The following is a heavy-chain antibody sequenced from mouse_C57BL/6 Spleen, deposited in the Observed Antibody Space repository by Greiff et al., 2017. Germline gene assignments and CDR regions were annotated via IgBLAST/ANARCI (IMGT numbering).Heavy chain of an antibody. J-gene: IGHJ3*01. CDR3: ANNPGTGPWFAY. Sequence: QVQLQQSGPGLVQPSQSLSITCPVSGFSLTSYGVHWVRQSPGKGLEWLGVIWSGGSTDYNAAFISRLSISKDNSKSQVFFKMNSLQADDTAIYYCANNPGTGPWFAYWGQGTLVTVSA. CDR2: IWSGGST. D-gene: IGHD4-1*01. CDR1: GFSLTSYG. V-gene: IGHV2-2*01.